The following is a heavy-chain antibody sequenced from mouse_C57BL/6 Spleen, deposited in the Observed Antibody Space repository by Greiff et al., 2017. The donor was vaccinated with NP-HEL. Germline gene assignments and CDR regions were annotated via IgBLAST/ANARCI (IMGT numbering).Heavy chain of an antibody. CDR3: AREDYGSREDYFDY. CDR2: ISYDGSN. CDR1: GYSITSGYY. V-gene: IGHV3-6*01. J-gene: IGHJ2*01. D-gene: IGHD1-1*01. Sequence: DVQLQESGPGLVKPSQSLSLTCSVTGYSITSGYYWNWIRQFPGNKLEWMGDISYDGSNNYIPTLKNRILITRDTTKNQFFLKFNSWTTENTATYYCAREDYGSREDYFDYWGQGTTLTVSS.